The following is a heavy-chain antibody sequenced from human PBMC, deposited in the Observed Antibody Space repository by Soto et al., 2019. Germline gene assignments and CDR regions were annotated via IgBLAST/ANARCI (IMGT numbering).Heavy chain of an antibody. J-gene: IGHJ4*02. D-gene: IGHD3-10*01. Sequence: ASVKVSCKASGGTFSSYAISWVRQAPGQGLEWMGGIIPIFGTANYAQKFQGRVTITADESTSTAYMELSSLRSEDTAVYYCARDFSRGLWFGELLYYFDYWGQGTLVTVSS. CDR3: ARDFSRGLWFGELLYYFDY. CDR2: IIPIFGTA. V-gene: IGHV1-69*13. CDR1: GGTFSSYA.